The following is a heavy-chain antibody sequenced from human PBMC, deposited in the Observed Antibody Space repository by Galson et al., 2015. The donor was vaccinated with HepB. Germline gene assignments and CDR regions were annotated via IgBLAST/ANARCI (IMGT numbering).Heavy chain of an antibody. D-gene: IGHD5-12*01. Sequence: SLRLSCAASGFTFSSYAMSWVRQAPGKGLEWVSAISGSGGSTYYADSVKGRFTIPRDNSKNTLYLQMNSLRAEDTAVYYCAKAEWLRSANWFDPWGQGTLVTVSS. J-gene: IGHJ5*02. CDR2: ISGSGGST. CDR1: GFTFSSYA. CDR3: AKAEWLRSANWFDP. V-gene: IGHV3-23*01.